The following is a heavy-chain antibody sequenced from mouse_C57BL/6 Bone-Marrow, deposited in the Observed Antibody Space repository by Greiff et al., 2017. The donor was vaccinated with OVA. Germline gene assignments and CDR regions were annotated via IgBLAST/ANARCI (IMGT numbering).Heavy chain of an antibody. Sequence: LQESGPELVKPGASVKISCKASGYAFSSSWMNWVKQRPGKGLEWIGRIYPGDGDTNYNGKFKGKATLTSDKSSSTAYMQLSSLTSEDSAVYFCARPLFYYAMDYWGQGTSVTVSS. CDR1: GYAFSSSW. D-gene: IGHD2-3*01. CDR3: ARPLFYYAMDY. CDR2: IYPGDGDT. V-gene: IGHV1-82*01. J-gene: IGHJ4*01.